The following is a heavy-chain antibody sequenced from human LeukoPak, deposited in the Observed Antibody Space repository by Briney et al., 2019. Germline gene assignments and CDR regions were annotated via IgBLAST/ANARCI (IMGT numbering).Heavy chain of an antibody. CDR3: VGYDFWSGYFPH. Sequence: SETLSLTCTVSGGSISSYYWSWIRQPPGKGLEWIGYIYYSGSTNYNPFLKSRVTISVDTSKNQFSLKLSSVTAADTAVYYCVGYDFWSGYFPHWGQGTLVTVSS. D-gene: IGHD3-3*01. CDR1: GGSISSYY. J-gene: IGHJ4*02. CDR2: IYYSGST. V-gene: IGHV4-59*01.